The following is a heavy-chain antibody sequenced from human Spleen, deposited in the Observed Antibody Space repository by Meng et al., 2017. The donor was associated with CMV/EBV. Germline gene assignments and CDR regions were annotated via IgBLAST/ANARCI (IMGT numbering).Heavy chain of an antibody. CDR1: GYTFSGYY. J-gene: IGHJ4*02. V-gene: IGHV1-2*02. CDR2: MNPNNGGT. D-gene: IGHD2-21*02. CDR3: SRGSFVLVTLVFDY. Sequence: ASVKVFCKASGYTFSGYYMHWVRQAPGQGLEWMGWMNPNNGGTKYAQKFQGRVTMTRDTSISTAYMELSSLRSDDTAVYYCSRGSFVLVTLVFDYWGQGTLVTVSS.